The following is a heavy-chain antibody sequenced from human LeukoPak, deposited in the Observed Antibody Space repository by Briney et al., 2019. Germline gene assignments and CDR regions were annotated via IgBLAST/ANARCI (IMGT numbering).Heavy chain of an antibody. D-gene: IGHD1-26*01. CDR1: GGSVSSKTYY. J-gene: IGHJ4*02. V-gene: IGHV4-39*02. Sequence: PSETLSLTCTVSGGSVSSKTYYWAWIRQPPGKGLEWIGSIYFSGSTYYNPSLESRVTISVDTSKNRFSLKLTSVTAADTAIYYCASPPKWELSDLDYWGRGTLVTVSS. CDR2: IYFSGST. CDR3: ASPPKWELSDLDY.